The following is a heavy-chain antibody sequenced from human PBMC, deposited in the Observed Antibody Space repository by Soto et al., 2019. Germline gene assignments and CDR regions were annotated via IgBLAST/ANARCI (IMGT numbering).Heavy chain of an antibody. CDR3: ARAAIHGSSWYFWVDP. V-gene: IGHV1-69*13. CDR1: GVTFSRYA. D-gene: IGHD6-13*01. CDR2: IIPMFGTT. J-gene: IGHJ5*02. Sequence: GVSVKVSCKTSGVTFSRYAMNWVRQAPVQGLEWMGGIIPMFGTTNYAQKFKGRVTISADESTSTAYMELSSLRSEDAAVYYCARAAIHGSSWYFWVDPGGQGALVTVSS.